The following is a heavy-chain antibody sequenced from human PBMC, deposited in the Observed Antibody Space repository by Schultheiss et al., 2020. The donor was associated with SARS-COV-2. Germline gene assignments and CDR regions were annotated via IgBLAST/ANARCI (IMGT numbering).Heavy chain of an antibody. V-gene: IGHV3-30*02. CDR3: ARDMGKQLMWVHYYYYGMDV. Sequence: GGSLRLSCAASGFTFSSYAMHWVRQAPGKGLEWVSFIRYDGGNKYYADSVKGRFTISRDNSKNTLYLQMNSLRAEDTAVYYCARDMGKQLMWVHYYYYGMDVWGQGTTVTVSS. CDR1: GFTFSSYA. D-gene: IGHD6-13*01. CDR2: IRYDGGNK. J-gene: IGHJ6*02.